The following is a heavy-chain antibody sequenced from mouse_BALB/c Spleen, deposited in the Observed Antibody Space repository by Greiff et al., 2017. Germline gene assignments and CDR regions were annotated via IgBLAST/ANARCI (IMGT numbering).Heavy chain of an antibody. CDR2: ISYDGSN. CDR1: GYSITSGYY. V-gene: IGHV3-6*02. CDR3: ARDYDGAAYYAMDY. J-gene: IGHJ4*01. D-gene: IGHD2-12*01. Sequence: EVKLVESGPGLVKPSQSLSLTCSVTGYSITSGYYWNWIRQFPGNKLEWMGYISYDGSNNYNPSLKNRISITRDTSKNQFFLKLNSVTTEDTATYYCARDYDGAAYYAMDYWGQGTSVTVSS.